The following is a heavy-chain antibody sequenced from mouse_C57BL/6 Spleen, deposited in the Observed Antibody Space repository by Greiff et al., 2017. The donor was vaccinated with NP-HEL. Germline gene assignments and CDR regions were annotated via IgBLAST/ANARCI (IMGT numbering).Heavy chain of an antibody. CDR2: IYPGSGST. V-gene: IGHV1-55*01. Sequence: QVQLKQPGAELVKPGASVKMSCKASGYTFTSYWITWVKQRPGQGLEWIGDIYPGSGSTNYNEKFKSKATLTVDTSSSTAYMQLSSLTSEDSAVYYCARFLGSTVVADYYAMDYWGQGTSVTVSS. J-gene: IGHJ4*01. CDR1: GYTFTSYW. CDR3: ARFLGSTVVADYYAMDY. D-gene: IGHD1-1*01.